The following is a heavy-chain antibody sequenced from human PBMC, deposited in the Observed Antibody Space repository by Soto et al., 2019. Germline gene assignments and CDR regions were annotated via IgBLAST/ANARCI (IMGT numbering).Heavy chain of an antibody. D-gene: IGHD3-10*01. J-gene: IGHJ5*02. CDR3: TTDGYYYGSGSYYS. Sequence: KPGGSLRLSCAACGFTFSNAWMSWVRQAPGKGLEWVGRIKSKTDGGTTDYAAPVKGRFTISRDDSKNTLYLQMNSLKTEDTAVYYCTTDGYYYGSGSYYSSGQGTLVTVSS. CDR1: GFTFSNAW. V-gene: IGHV3-15*01. CDR2: IKSKTDGGTT.